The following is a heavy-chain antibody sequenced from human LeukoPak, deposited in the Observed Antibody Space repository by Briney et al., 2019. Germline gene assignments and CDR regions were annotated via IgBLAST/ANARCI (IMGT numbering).Heavy chain of an antibody. V-gene: IGHV1-18*01. D-gene: IGHD3-3*01. CDR3: AGVKSAHHY. CDR2: ISAYNGNT. CDR1: GYTFTSYG. J-gene: IGHJ4*02. Sequence: ASVTVSCTGSGYTFTSYGFSWVRQAPGQGLEWVGWISAYNGNTNYSQKLQGRVTMTTDTSTSTAYMELRSLRSDDTAVYYWAGVKSAHHYWGQGTLVTVSS.